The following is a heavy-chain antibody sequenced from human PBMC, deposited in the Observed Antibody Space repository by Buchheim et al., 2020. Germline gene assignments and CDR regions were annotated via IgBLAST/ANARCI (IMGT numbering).Heavy chain of an antibody. CDR2: INPRGGSK. J-gene: IGHJ4*02. Sequence: QVQLVQSGAEGKKPGASVKASCKASGYTFTSYYMHWVRQAPGQGLEWMGIINPRGGSKSYAQKFQGRVTMTRDPSTSPVYMELSSLRSEDTAVYYCAREEGIQLWLYYYWGQGTL. D-gene: IGHD5-18*01. CDR1: GYTFTSYY. CDR3: AREEGIQLWLYYY. V-gene: IGHV1-46*01.